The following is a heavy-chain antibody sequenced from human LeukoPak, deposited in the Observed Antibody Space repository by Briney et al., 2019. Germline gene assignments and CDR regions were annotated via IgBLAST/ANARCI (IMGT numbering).Heavy chain of an antibody. D-gene: IGHD4-23*01. CDR3: ARDLPRPVVTVDY. V-gene: IGHV1-69*04. Sequence: IIPILGIANYAQKFQGRVTITADKSTSTAYMELSSLRSEDTAVYYCARDLPRPVVTVDYWGQGTLVTVSS. J-gene: IGHJ4*02. CDR2: IIPILGIA.